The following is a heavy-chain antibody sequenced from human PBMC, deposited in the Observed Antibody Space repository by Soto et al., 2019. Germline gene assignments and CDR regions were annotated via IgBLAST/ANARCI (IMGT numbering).Heavy chain of an antibody. Sequence: VHLQQSGAEVKRPGSSVKVSCKASGVSFNSYGFAWVRQAPGQGLEWLGKITPALHLTNYAQSLQGRVTITAETSTTTLYLELTSLTSKDTAVSYCAWRIMARLDHWGQGTLVTVSS. CDR3: AWRIMARLDH. D-gene: IGHD2-15*01. CDR2: ITPALHLT. V-gene: IGHV1-69*09. CDR1: GVSFNSYG. J-gene: IGHJ4*02.